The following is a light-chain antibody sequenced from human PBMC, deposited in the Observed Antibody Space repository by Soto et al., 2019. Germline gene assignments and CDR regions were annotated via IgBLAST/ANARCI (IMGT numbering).Light chain of an antibody. CDR1: SSDVGGYNY. V-gene: IGLV2-14*01. CDR2: DVS. CDR3: SSYTSTSTPNWV. J-gene: IGLJ3*02. Sequence: QSALTQPASVSGSPGQSITISCTGTSSDVGGYNYVSWYQQHPGKPPKLMIYDVSDRPSGVSNRFSGSKSGNTASLTISGLQTEDEADYYCSSYTSTSTPNWVFGGGTKLTVL.